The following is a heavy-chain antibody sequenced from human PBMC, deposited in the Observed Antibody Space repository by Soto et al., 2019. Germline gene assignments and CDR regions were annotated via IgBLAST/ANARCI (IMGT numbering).Heavy chain of an antibody. J-gene: IGHJ4*02. CDR3: AGGWNYFDY. CDR2: ISYDGSSK. CDR1: GFSFRTYG. V-gene: IGHV3-30*03. D-gene: IGHD6-19*01. Sequence: QVQLVESGGGVVQPGTSLRLSCAASGFSFRTYGMHWVRQAPGKGLEWVALISYDGSSKYYADSVKGRLTISRDNSNNKLYMQLNRLRAEDNAVYYCAGGWNYFDYWGQGPLVTVSS.